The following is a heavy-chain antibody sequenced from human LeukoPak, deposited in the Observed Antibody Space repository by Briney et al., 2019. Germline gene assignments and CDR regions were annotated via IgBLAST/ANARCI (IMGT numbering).Heavy chain of an antibody. Sequence: SETLSLTCTVSGGSISSYYWSWIRQPPGKGLEWIGYIYYSGSTNYNPFLKSRVTISVDTSKNQFSLKLSSVTAADTAVYYCARQNDGPAVYYGMDVWGQGTTVTVSS. CDR3: ARQNDGPAVYYGMDV. V-gene: IGHV4-59*08. J-gene: IGHJ6*02. CDR1: GGSISSYY. D-gene: IGHD2-2*01. CDR2: IYYSGST.